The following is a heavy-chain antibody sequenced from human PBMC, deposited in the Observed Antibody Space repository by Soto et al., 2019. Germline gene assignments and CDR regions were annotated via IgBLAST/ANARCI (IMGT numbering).Heavy chain of an antibody. Sequence: GGSLRLSCAASGFTFSSYGVSWVRQAPGKGLEWVSFINSRSSDIYYGDSVKGRFTISRDNAKNSLYLEMNSLRAEDTAVYYCARPLIAARPLSSGLDVWGQGTTVTVSS. J-gene: IGHJ6*02. CDR3: ARPLIAARPLSSGLDV. CDR1: GFTFSSYG. D-gene: IGHD6-6*01. V-gene: IGHV3-21*01. CDR2: INSRSSDI.